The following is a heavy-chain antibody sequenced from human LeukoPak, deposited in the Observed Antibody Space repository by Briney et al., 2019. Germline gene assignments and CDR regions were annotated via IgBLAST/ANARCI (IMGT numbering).Heavy chain of an antibody. J-gene: IGHJ6*03. CDR1: GGTFSSYA. D-gene: IGHD3-10*01. Sequence: SVKVSCKASGGTFSSYAISWVRQAPGQGLEWMGGIIPIFGTANYAQKFQGRVTITTDESTSTAYMELSSLRSEDTAVYYCASAWFGELLYRESQNYYYYYMDVWGKGTTVTVSS. V-gene: IGHV1-69*05. CDR3: ASAWFGELLYRESQNYYYYYMDV. CDR2: IIPIFGTA.